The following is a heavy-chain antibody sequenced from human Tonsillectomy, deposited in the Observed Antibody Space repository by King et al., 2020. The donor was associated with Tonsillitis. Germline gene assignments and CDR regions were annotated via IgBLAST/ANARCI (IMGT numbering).Heavy chain of an antibody. CDR3: ARGTSTWNGIDY. J-gene: IGHJ4*02. CDR1: GFTFSTYW. V-gene: IGHV3-74*01. CDR2: ISPDGRST. Sequence: VQLVESGGGLVQPGGSLRLSCAASGFTFSTYWMHWVRQAPGRGLVWVSRISPDGRSTAYADSVKGRFTISRDNADNTLYVQMNSLRAEDTALYYCARGTSTWNGIDYWGRGTLVTVSS. D-gene: IGHD1-1*01.